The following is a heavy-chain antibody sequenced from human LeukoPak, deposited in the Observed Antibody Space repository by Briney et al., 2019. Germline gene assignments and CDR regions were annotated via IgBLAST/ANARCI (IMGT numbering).Heavy chain of an antibody. CDR1: GGSISSYY. Sequence: PSETLSLTCTVSGGSISSYYWSWIRQPPGKGLEWIGEIYHSGSTNYNPSLKSRVTISVDKSKNQFSLKLSSVTAADTAVYYCARVTKVGACDYWGQGTLVIVSS. CDR3: ARVTKVGACDY. D-gene: IGHD1-26*01. J-gene: IGHJ4*02. CDR2: IYHSGST. V-gene: IGHV4-59*12.